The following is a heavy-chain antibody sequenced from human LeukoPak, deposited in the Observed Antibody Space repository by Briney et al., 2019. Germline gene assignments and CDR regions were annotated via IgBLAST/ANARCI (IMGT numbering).Heavy chain of an antibody. CDR1: GFTFSSYG. CDR2: ISYDGTNK. J-gene: IGHJ4*02. Sequence: GGSLRLSCAASGFTFSSYGMLWVRQAPGKGLEWVAVISYDGTNKYYADSVKGRFTISRDNSKNTLYLQMNSLRAEDTAVYYCAKDRGYNSGRGPIDYWGQGTLVTVSS. V-gene: IGHV3-30*18. D-gene: IGHD6-19*01. CDR3: AKDRGYNSGRGPIDY.